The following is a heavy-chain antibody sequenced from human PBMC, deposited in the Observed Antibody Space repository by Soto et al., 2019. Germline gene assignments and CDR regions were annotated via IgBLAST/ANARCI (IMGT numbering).Heavy chain of an antibody. Sequence: GGSLRLSCAASGFTFSSYGMHWVRQAPGKGLEWVAVISYDGSNKYYADSVKGRFTISRDNSKNTLYLQMNSLRAEDTAVYYCAFRGDDSRDGYNYFDAFDIWGQGTMVTVSS. CDR1: GFTFSSYG. CDR2: ISYDGSNK. J-gene: IGHJ3*02. V-gene: IGHV3-30*03. CDR3: AFRGDDSRDGYNYFDAFDI. D-gene: IGHD5-12*01.